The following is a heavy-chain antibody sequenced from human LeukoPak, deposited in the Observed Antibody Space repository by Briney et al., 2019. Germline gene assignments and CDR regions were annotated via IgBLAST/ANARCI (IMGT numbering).Heavy chain of an antibody. J-gene: IGHJ6*02. CDR2: IKADGSGA. D-gene: IGHD2/OR15-2a*01. CDR1: GFTIGPYA. V-gene: IGHV3-43*02. CDR3: ATWAFYHNLDV. Sequence: PGGALRLSCAASGFTIGPYAMYWVRQGPGRGLEWASVIKADGSGAFYADSVRGRFTTSRDNSKNSLYLQMNSLTSEDTALYYCATWAFYHNLDVWGQGTTVIVSS.